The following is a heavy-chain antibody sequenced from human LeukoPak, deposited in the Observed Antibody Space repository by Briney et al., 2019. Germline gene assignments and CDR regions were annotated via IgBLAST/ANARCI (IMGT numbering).Heavy chain of an antibody. V-gene: IGHV3-74*03. CDR1: GFTFSSYW. Sequence: GGSLRLSCAASGFTFSSYWMHWVRQLPGKGLVWVSRVSGDGNYTTYADSVKGRFTISRDNAKNTLYLQMNSLRAEDTAVYHCVREGNPDYYYYNLDVWGKGTTVTVYS. D-gene: IGHD4-23*01. CDR2: VSGDGNYT. CDR3: VREGNPDYYYYNLDV. J-gene: IGHJ6*03.